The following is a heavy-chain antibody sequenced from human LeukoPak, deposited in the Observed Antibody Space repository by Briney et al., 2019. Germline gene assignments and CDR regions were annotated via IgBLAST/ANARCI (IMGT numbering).Heavy chain of an antibody. CDR1: GGSISSGSYY. J-gene: IGHJ4*02. V-gene: IGHV4-61*02. CDR3: ARAQGYCSGGSCYLWEY. Sequence: SETLSLTCTVSGGSISSGSYYWSWIRQPAGKGLEWIGRIYTSGSTNYNPSLKSRVTISVDTSKNQFSLKLSSVTAADTAVYYCARAQGYCSGGSCYLWEYWGQGTLVTVSS. D-gene: IGHD2-15*01. CDR2: IYTSGST.